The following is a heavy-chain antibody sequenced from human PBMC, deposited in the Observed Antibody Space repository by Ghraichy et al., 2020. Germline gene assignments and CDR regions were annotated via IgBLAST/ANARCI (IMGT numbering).Heavy chain of an antibody. J-gene: IGHJ3*02. Sequence: GGSLRLSCAASGFTFSSYAMHWARQAPGKGLEYVSAISSNGGSTYYANSVKGRFTISRDNSKNTLYLQMGSLRAEDMAVYYCAGDRGEFNDYGVDAFDIWGQGTMVTVSS. V-gene: IGHV3-64*01. CDR3: AGDRGEFNDYGVDAFDI. CDR1: GFTFSSYA. D-gene: IGHD4-17*01. CDR2: ISSNGGST.